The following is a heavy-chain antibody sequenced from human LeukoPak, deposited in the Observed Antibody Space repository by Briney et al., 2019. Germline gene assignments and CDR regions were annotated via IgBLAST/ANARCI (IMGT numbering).Heavy chain of an antibody. J-gene: IGHJ5*02. CDR2: MNPNTGNT. CDR3: TRGDRWLFDP. V-gene: IGHV1-8*01. Sequence: ASVKVSCKASGYTFTTFNINWVRQAPGQGLESMGWMNPNTGNTVYARKFQGRITMTRSTSTTTAYMELSSLTFEDTAVYYCTRGDRWLFDPWGQGTLVTVSS. CDR1: GYTFTTFN. D-gene: IGHD5-12*01.